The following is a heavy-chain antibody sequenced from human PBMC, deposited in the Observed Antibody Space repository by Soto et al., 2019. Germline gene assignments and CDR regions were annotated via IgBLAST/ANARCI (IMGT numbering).Heavy chain of an antibody. CDR1: GFTFSSYG. V-gene: IGHV3-30*18. CDR3: AKDRGYFYWRLSLDY. J-gene: IGHJ4*02. D-gene: IGHD6-25*01. CDR2: ISYDGSNK. Sequence: PGGSLRLSCAASGFTFSSYGMHWVRQAPGKGLEWVAVISYDGSNKYYADSVKGRFTISRDNSKNTLYLQMNSLRAEDTAVYYCAKDRGYFYWRLSLDYWRQRTLVTVSS.